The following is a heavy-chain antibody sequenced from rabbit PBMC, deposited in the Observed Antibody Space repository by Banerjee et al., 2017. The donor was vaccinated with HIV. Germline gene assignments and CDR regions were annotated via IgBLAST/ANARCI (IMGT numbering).Heavy chain of an antibody. J-gene: IGHJ4*01. V-gene: IGHV1S40*01. CDR1: GFSFSSGYN. Sequence: QSLEESGGDLVKPGASLTLTCTASGFSFSSGYNMCWVRQAPGKGLEWIACIGVGGGSTAYASWAKGRFTITKTSSTTVTLQMTSLTAADTATYFCARYTYSYDAYGDYWFYLPLWGPGTLVTVS. CDR2: IGVGGGST. CDR3: ARYTYSYDAYGDYWFYLPL. D-gene: IGHD2-1*01.